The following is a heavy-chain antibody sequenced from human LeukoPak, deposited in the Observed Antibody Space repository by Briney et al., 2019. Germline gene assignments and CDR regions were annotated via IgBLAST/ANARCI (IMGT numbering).Heavy chain of an antibody. Sequence: PSETLSLTCAVYGGSFSGYYWSWIRQPPGKGLEWIGEINHSGSTNYNPSLKSRVTISVDTSKNQFSLKLSSVTAADTALYYCARATYYYDSSGYIGDYWGQGTLVTVSS. D-gene: IGHD3-22*01. V-gene: IGHV4-34*01. CDR3: ARATYYYDSSGYIGDY. CDR1: GGSFSGYY. CDR2: INHSGST. J-gene: IGHJ4*02.